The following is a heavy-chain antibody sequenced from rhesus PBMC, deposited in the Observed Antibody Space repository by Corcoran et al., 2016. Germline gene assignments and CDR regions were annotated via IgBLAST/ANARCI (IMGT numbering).Heavy chain of an antibody. Sequence: VQLQESGPGLVKPSETLSLTCAVSGAPISSYRWSWVRQAPGKGLEWIGEINGPSGSTYYNPSLNSRVTLSKETSRNHFSLKMNSVTAADTALYYCVGRNRWWGQGVLVTVSS. D-gene: IGHD6-37*01. CDR2: INGPSGST. CDR3: VGRNRW. CDR1: GAPISSYR. V-gene: IGHV4-80*01. J-gene: IGHJ4*01.